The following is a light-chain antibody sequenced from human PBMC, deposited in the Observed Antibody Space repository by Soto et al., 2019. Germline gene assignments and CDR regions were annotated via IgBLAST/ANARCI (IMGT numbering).Light chain of an antibody. CDR1: QSVSSN. J-gene: IGKJ5*01. Sequence: EIVMTQSPGTLSVSPGERATLSCRASQSVSSNLAWYQQKPGQAPRLLIYGASTRSTGIPARFSGSGSGTEFTLTISSLQSEGFAVYYCQQYNNWLITFGQGTRLEIK. V-gene: IGKV3-15*01. CDR2: GAS. CDR3: QQYNNWLIT.